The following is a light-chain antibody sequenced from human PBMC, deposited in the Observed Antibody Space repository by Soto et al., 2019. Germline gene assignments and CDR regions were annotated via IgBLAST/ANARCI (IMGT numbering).Light chain of an antibody. CDR3: QPYGSSST. J-gene: IGKJ5*01. CDR2: GAS. Sequence: EIVLPQSPGTLSLSPGERATLSCRASQSVGSSYLAWYQQKPGQAPRLLIYGASSRPTGIPDRFSGSGSGTDFTLTISRLEPEEFAVDDCQPYGSSSTFGQGTRLEIK. CDR1: QSVGSSY. V-gene: IGKV3-20*01.